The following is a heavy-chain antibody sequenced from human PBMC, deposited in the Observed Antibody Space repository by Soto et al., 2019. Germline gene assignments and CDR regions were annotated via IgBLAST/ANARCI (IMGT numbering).Heavy chain of an antibody. Sequence: AGSPRPSCAAPVGQVKHYAMNGVRKAPGKGLEWISYIDGSATSTYYADSVKGRFTISRDNAKNSLYLQMNSLRVEDTAGYYCARDPSGWKHAFDGWGLGSRVTVS. CDR1: VGQVKHYA. J-gene: IGHJ3*01. D-gene: IGHD6-19*01. V-gene: IGHV3-48*04. CDR3: ARDPSGWKHAFDG. CDR2: IDGSATST.